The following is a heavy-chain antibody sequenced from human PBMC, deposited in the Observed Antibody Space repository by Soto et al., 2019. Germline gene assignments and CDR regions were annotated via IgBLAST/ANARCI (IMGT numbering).Heavy chain of an antibody. V-gene: IGHV2-26*01. D-gene: IGHD3-3*01. CDR3: ARIRISTIFGVVTTDY. CDR1: GFSLSNARMG. Sequence: QVTLKESGPVLVKPTETLTLTCTVSGFSLSNARMGVSWIRQPPGKALEWLAHIFSNDEKSYSTPLKSRLTISKDTSKSQVVLTMTNMDPVDTATYYCARIRISTIFGVVTTDYWGQGTLVTVSS. CDR2: IFSNDEK. J-gene: IGHJ4*02.